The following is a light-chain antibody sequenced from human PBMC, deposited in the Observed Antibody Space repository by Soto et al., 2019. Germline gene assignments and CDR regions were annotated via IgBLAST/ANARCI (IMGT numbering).Light chain of an antibody. J-gene: IGLJ2*01. Sequence: QSVLTQPPSVSGAPGQRVTISCSGTTSNIGACYDVHWYQLLPGTAPKLLILDNTDRPSGVPDRFSGSKSGTSASLAITGLQAEEEADYYCQSYESGRSGLIFGGGTKLTVL. V-gene: IGLV1-40*01. CDR1: TSNIGACYD. CDR3: QSYESGRSGLI. CDR2: DNT.